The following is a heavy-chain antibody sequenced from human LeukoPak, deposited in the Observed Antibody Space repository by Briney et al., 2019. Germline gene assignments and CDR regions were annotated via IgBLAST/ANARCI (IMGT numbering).Heavy chain of an antibody. Sequence: ASVKVSCKTSRYTFSKYDVNWVRQATGQGLEWMGWMKPNSGQTGYAQRFQGRIIMTRNTSISTAYMQLNSLTSEDTAKYYCARGPPERTYSDFWGQGTLVTVSS. CDR1: RYTFSKYD. J-gene: IGHJ4*02. V-gene: IGHV1-8*01. CDR2: MKPNSGQT. CDR3: ARGPPERTYSDF. D-gene: IGHD4-11*01.